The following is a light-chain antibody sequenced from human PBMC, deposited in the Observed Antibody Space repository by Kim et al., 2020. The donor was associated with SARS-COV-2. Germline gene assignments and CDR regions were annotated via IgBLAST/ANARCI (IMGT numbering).Light chain of an antibody. CDR3: GTWDSSLSAGV. CDR1: SSNNGNNY. Sequence: GKKETIPWTGSSSNNGNNYVSWYQKLPGTAPKHGMYDNNKRPSGIPDRFSGSKSGTSATLGITGLQTGDEADYYCGTWDSSLSAGVFGGGTQLTVL. CDR2: DNN. V-gene: IGLV1-51*01. J-gene: IGLJ3*02.